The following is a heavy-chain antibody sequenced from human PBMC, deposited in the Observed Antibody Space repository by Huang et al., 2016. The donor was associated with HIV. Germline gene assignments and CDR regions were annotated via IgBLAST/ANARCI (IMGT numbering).Heavy chain of an antibody. Sequence: EVQLVESGGGLVQPGGSLRVSCAASGFSISTYWMGGVRQTPGKGLEWVASIKQDGSEKDYVDAVKGRFIISRDNAKNSLYLQMNSLRAEDTAVYYCTRGPLGWLVHRYFYHWGQGTLVTVSS. CDR2: IKQDGSEK. V-gene: IGHV3-7*01. D-gene: IGHD6-19*01. CDR1: GFSISTYW. J-gene: IGHJ1*01. CDR3: TRGPLGWLVHRYFYH.